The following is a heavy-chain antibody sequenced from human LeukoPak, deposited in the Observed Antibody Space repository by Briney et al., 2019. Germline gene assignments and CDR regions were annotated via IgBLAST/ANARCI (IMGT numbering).Heavy chain of an antibody. CDR2: IYYSGST. Sequence: SETLSLTCTVSGGSISSGGYYWSWIRQHPVKGLEWIANIYYSGSTFHNPSLKSRVTISVDTSKNQFSLKLSSVTAADTAVYYCARHRRITMVRGSPSWFDPWGQGTLVTVSS. CDR3: ARHRRITMVRGSPSWFDP. J-gene: IGHJ5*02. V-gene: IGHV4-31*03. CDR1: GGSISSGGYY. D-gene: IGHD3-10*01.